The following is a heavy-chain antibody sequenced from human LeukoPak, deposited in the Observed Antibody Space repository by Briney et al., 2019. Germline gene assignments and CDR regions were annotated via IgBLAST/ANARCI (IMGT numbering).Heavy chain of an antibody. CDR3: ARVRELGGLFDY. CDR2: INPSGGST. Sequence: GASVKVSCKASGYTFTGYYMHWVRQAPGQGLEWMGIINPSGGSTSYAQKFQGRVTMTRDVSTSTVYMELSSLRSEDTAVYYCARVRELGGLFDYWGQGTLVTVSS. CDR1: GYTFTGYY. V-gene: IGHV1-46*01. J-gene: IGHJ4*02. D-gene: IGHD1-26*01.